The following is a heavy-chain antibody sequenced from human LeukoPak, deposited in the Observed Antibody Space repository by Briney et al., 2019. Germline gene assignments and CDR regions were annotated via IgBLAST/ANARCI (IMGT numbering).Heavy chain of an antibody. CDR2: INPNSGGT. J-gene: IGHJ4*02. Sequence: ASVKVSCKASGYTFTGYYMHWVRQAPGQGLEWMGRINPNSGGTNSAQKFQGRVTMTRDTSISTAYMELSRLRSDDTAVYYCAREAADGMIVVVITNFDYWGQGTLVTVSS. CDR1: GYTFTGYY. D-gene: IGHD3-22*01. CDR3: AREAADGMIVVVITNFDY. V-gene: IGHV1-2*06.